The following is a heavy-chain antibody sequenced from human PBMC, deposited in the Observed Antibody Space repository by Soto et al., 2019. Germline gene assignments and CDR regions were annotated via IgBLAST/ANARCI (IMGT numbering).Heavy chain of an antibody. V-gene: IGHV4-34*01. Sequence: SETLSLTCAVYGGSFSGYYWSWIRQPPGKGLEWIGEINHSGSTNYNPSLKSRVTISVDTSKNQFSLKLSSVTAADTAVYYCARGSAIAARLGWFDPWGQGTLVTVSS. D-gene: IGHD6-6*01. J-gene: IGHJ5*02. CDR2: INHSGST. CDR1: GGSFSGYY. CDR3: ARGSAIAARLGWFDP.